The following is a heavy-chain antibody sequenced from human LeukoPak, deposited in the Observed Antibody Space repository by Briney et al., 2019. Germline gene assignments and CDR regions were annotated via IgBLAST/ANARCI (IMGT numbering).Heavy chain of an antibody. V-gene: IGHV1-2*02. CDR1: GYTFSGYY. Sequence: ASVKVSCKASGYTFSGYYMHWVRQAPGQGLEWMGWINPNSGGTNYAQKFQGRVTMTRDTSISTAYMELSRLRSDDTAVYYCARGRTKGGYCSSTSCYEDWFDPWGQGTLVTVSS. CDR2: INPNSGGT. J-gene: IGHJ5*02. CDR3: ARGRTKGGYCSSTSCYEDWFDP. D-gene: IGHD2-2*01.